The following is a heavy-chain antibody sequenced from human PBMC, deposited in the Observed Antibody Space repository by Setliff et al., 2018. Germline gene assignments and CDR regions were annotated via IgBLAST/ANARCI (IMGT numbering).Heavy chain of an antibody. V-gene: IGHV3-30*01. CDR2: ISYDGTNE. D-gene: IGHD3-22*01. CDR1: GITSSSYA. CDR3: AKDTHYYASSGYYCFDY. J-gene: IGHJ4*02. Sequence: PGGSLRLSCAASGITSSSYAMHWVRQAPGKGLEWVAVISYDGTNENYADSVKGRFTISRDNSRNTLFLQMNSLRTEDTAVYYCAKDTHYYASSGYYCFDYWGQGTLVTVSS.